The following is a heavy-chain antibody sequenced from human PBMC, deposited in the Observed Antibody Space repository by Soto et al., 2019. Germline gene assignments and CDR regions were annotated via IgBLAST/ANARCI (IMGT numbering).Heavy chain of an antibody. CDR1: GGTFYTYT. Sequence: SVKVSCKASGGTFYTYTFSWVRQAPGQGLEWMGSITPIYPTTNYAEKFQGRLTVTADGSTNTAYMDMNSLSAEDTAVYYCARESEDLTSNFNYWGQGTLVTVSS. V-gene: IGHV1-69*13. J-gene: IGHJ4*02. CDR3: ARESEDLTSNFNY. CDR2: ITPIYPTT.